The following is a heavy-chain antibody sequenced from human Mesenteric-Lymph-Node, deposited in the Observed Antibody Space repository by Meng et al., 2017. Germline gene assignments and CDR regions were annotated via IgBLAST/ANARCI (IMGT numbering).Heavy chain of an antibody. V-gene: IGHV3-7*01. Sequence: GESLKISCAASGFTFSSYWMSWVRQAPGKGLEWVANIKQDGSEKYYVDSVKGRFTISRDNAKNSLYLQMNSLRAEDTAVYYCARGRYYGLDVWGQGTTVTVSS. J-gene: IGHJ6*02. CDR1: GFTFSSYW. CDR2: IKQDGSEK. CDR3: ARGRYYGLDV.